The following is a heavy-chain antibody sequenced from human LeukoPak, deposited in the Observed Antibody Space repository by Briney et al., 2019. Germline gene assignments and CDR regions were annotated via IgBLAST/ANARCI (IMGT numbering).Heavy chain of an antibody. CDR3: AKGAGGFSYYNWFDP. V-gene: IGHV4-39*07. J-gene: IGHJ5*02. CDR1: GGSISSSPYY. Sequence: SETLSLTCTVSGGSISSSPYYWGWIRQPPGKGLEWIGSIYYSGTTHYNPSLEGRVTISVDTSKNQFSLKLASVTAADTAIYYCAKGAGGFSYYNWFDPWGQGTLVTVSS. D-gene: IGHD5-18*01. CDR2: IYYSGTT.